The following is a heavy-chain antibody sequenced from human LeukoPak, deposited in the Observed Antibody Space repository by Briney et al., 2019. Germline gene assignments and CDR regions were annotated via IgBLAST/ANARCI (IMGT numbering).Heavy chain of an antibody. J-gene: IGHJ4*02. CDR2: LLYSGST. D-gene: IGHD6-25*01. CDR1: GGPITSSSYY. Sequence: SETLSLTCTVSGGPITSSSYYWGWIRQPPGKGLEWIGSLLYSGSTYYNPSLKSRVTISVDTSKNQFSLKLSSVTAADTAVYFCARRRAAAPLDYWGQGTLVTVSS. V-gene: IGHV4-39*01. CDR3: ARRRAAAPLDY.